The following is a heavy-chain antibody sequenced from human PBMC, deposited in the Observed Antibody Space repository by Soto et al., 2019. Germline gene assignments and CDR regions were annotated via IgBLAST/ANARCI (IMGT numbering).Heavy chain of an antibody. V-gene: IGHV1-69*08. J-gene: IGHJ4*02. CDR3: ARDVTAMEALYYYDT. CDR1: GGTLNTYT. CDR2: ILPFLGST. Sequence: QLQLVQSGAAVKKPGSSVKVSCKASGGTLNTYTISWVRQAPGQGLEWMGSILPFLGSTNYAKKFQGRVTITADQSTSTMELSSLRSEDTAVYFCARDVTAMEALYYYDTRGQGSLVTVSS. D-gene: IGHD5-18*01.